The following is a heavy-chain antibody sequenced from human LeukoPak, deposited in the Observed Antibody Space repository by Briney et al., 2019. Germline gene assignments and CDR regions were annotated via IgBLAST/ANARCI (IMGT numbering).Heavy chain of an antibody. D-gene: IGHD5-12*01. J-gene: IGHJ4*02. Sequence: GGSLRLSCAASGFTFSSYWMHWVRQAPGKGLVWVSRINSDGSSTSYADSVRGRFTISRDNAKNTLYLQINSLRAEDMAVYYCARDGASGSFDYWGQGTLVTVSS. CDR1: GFTFSSYW. V-gene: IGHV3-74*01. CDR2: INSDGSST. CDR3: ARDGASGSFDY.